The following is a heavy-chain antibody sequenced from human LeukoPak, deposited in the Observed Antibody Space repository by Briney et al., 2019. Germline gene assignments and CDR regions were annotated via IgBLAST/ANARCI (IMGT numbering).Heavy chain of an antibody. V-gene: IGHV3-23*01. J-gene: IGHJ5*02. CDR3: ALSGFDS. Sequence: GSLGPSFGAPGFTLYRFSLGLVRQGPGKVLEWVSAISGSGGSTYYADSVKGRFTISRDNSKNTLYLQMNSLRAEDTAVYYCALSGFDSWGQGTLVTVSS. D-gene: IGHD2-15*01. CDR2: ISGSGGST. CDR1: GFTLYRFS.